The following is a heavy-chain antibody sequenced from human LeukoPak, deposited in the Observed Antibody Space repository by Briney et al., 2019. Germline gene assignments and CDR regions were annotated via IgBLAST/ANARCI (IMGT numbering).Heavy chain of an antibody. CDR2: ISGSGGST. CDR1: GFTFSSYA. V-gene: IGHV3-23*01. CDR3: AKDWGYGSGSYYRY. J-gene: IGHJ4*02. D-gene: IGHD3-10*01. Sequence: GGSLRLSCAASGFTFSSYAMSWVRQAPGKGLEWVSAISGSGGSTYYADSVKGRFTISRDNSKSTLYLQMNSLRAEDTAVYYCAKDWGYGSGSYYRYWGQGTLVTVSS.